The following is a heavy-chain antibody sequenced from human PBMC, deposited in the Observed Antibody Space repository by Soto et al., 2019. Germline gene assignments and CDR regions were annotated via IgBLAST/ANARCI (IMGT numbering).Heavy chain of an antibody. D-gene: IGHD6-19*01. V-gene: IGHV1-3*01. J-gene: IGHJ4*02. CDR3: ARVCCRESRQWLVPFDX. Sequence: GASVKVSCKASGYTFTSYAMHWVCQAPGQRLEWMGWINAGNGNTKYSQKFQGRVTITRDTSASTAYMELSSLRSEDTAVYYCARVCCRESRQWLVPFDXWGQGTLVTVSS. CDR1: GYTFTSYA. CDR2: INAGNGNT.